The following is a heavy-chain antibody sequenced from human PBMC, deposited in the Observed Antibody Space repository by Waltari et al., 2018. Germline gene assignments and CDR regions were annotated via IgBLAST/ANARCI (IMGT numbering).Heavy chain of an antibody. V-gene: IGHV3-23*04. D-gene: IGHD6-25*01. CDR2: IGVGGGTT. Sequence: EVQLVESGGGLVQPGGSLKLSCATSGFTFSSSAMTWVRQAPGVGLGCVSDIGVGGGTTYYADSVKGRFTISRDNSKNILYLQMNSLRAEDTAFYYCVKQRVRASPIFDYWGLGTLVTVSS. CDR1: GFTFSSSA. J-gene: IGHJ4*02. CDR3: VKQRVRASPIFDY.